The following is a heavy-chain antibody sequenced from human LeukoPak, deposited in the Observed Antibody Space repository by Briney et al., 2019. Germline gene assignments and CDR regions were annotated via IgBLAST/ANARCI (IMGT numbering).Heavy chain of an antibody. V-gene: IGHV1-69*01. Sequence: GSSVKVSCKASGGTVSSYAISWVRQAPGQGLEWMGGIIPIFGTANYAQKFQGRVTITADESTSTAYMELSSLRSEDTAVYYCARATRVEDFWSGYSLDYWGQGTLVTVSS. CDR3: ARATRVEDFWSGYSLDY. D-gene: IGHD3-3*01. CDR2: IIPIFGTA. J-gene: IGHJ4*02. CDR1: GGTVSSYA.